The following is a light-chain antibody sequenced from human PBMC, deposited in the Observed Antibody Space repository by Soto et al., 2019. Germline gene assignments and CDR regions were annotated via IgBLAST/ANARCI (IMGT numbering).Light chain of an antibody. CDR1: QSVGTK. J-gene: IGKJ5*01. CDR3: QQYNNRPPVT. V-gene: IGKV3-15*01. CDR2: AAS. Sequence: EIVMTQSPATLSVSPGEGATLTCRASQSVGTKLVWYQRKPGQAPRLLIYAASTRATGVPVRFGGSGSETEFTLTISSLQSEDFALYYCQQYNNRPPVTFGQGTRLEIK.